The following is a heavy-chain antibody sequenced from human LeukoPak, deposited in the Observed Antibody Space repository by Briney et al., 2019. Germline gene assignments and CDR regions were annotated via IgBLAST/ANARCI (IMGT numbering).Heavy chain of an antibody. CDR1: GFTFSSYE. CDR3: AELGITMIGGV. D-gene: IGHD3-10*02. V-gene: IGHV3-48*03. J-gene: IGHJ6*04. CDR2: ISSSGSTI. Sequence: GGSLRLSCAASGFTFSSYEMNWVPQAPGKGLEWVSYISSSGSTIYYADSVKGRFTISRHNAKNSLYLQMNSLRAEDTAVYYCAELGITMIGGVWGKGTTVTISS.